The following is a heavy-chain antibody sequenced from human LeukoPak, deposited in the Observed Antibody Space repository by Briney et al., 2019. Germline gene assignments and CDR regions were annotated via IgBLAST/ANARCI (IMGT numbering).Heavy chain of an antibody. CDR1: GYSISSVYY. CDR3: ARNIVVVPTVTGAFDV. J-gene: IGHJ3*01. Sequence: SETLSLTCALSGYSISSVYYWGWIRQPPGKGLEWSGSTYNSGSTYYNPSLKSRVTISVDSSRNQFSRKLSSVTAADTAMYYCARNIVVVPTVTGAFDVWGQGTMVTVSS. CDR2: TYNSGST. V-gene: IGHV4-38-2*01. D-gene: IGHD2-2*01.